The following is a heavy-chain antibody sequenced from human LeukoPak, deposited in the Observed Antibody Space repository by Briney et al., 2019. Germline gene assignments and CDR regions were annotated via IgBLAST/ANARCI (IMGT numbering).Heavy chain of an antibody. J-gene: IGHJ4*02. V-gene: IGHV3-30*02. CDR2: IRYDGSNK. D-gene: IGHD4-17*01. CDR3: AKDEPRYGDYPPYYFDY. CDR1: GFTFSSYG. Sequence: GGSLRLSCAASGFTFSSYGMHWVRQAPGKGLEWVAFIRYDGSNKYYADSVKGRFTISRDNSKNTLYLQMNSLRAEDTAVYYCAKDEPRYGDYPPYYFDYWGQGTLVTVSS.